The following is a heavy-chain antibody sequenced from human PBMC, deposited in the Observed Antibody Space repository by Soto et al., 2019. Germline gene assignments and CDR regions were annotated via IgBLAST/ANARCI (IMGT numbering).Heavy chain of an antibody. Sequence: QVQLVQSGAEVKKPGASVKVSCKASGYTFTSYGISWVRQAPGQGLEWMGWISAYNGNTNYAQKLQGTVPMTADAYTSTAYMELRSRRSDDTAVYYCARGVVDYYESSGYPHYWGQGTLVTVSS. V-gene: IGHV1-18*01. CDR1: GYTFTSYG. D-gene: IGHD3-22*01. CDR2: ISAYNGNT. CDR3: ARGVVDYYESSGYPHY. J-gene: IGHJ4*02.